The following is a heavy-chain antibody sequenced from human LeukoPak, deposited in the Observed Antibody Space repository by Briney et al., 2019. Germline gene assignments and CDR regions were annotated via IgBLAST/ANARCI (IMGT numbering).Heavy chain of an antibody. Sequence: SEALSLTCTVSGGSISSGGYYWSWIRQHPGKGLEWIGYIYYSGSTYYNPSLKSRVTISVDTSKNQFSLKLSSVTAADTAVYYCARVVAAAGQIDYWGQGTLVTVSS. CDR2: IYYSGST. D-gene: IGHD6-13*01. V-gene: IGHV4-31*03. CDR1: GGSISSGGYY. CDR3: ARVVAAAGQIDY. J-gene: IGHJ4*02.